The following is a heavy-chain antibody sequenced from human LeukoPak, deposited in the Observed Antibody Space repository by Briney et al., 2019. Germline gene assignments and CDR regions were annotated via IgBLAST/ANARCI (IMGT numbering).Heavy chain of an antibody. Sequence: PGGSLRLSCAASGFTFSSYWMHWVRQAPGKGLGWVSRINSDGSSTSYADSVKGRFTISRDNAKNTLYLQMNSLRAEDTAVYYCARDVRRRGYSYGYDYWGQGTLVTVSS. CDR3: ARDVRRRGYSYGYDY. V-gene: IGHV3-74*01. CDR2: INSDGSST. D-gene: IGHD5-18*01. CDR1: GFTFSSYW. J-gene: IGHJ4*02.